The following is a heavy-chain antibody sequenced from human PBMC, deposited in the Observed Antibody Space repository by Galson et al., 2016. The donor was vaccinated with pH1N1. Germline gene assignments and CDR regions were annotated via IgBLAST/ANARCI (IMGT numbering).Heavy chain of an antibody. CDR2: ISSTGRNI. CDR3: AREPYFPPYFDN. D-gene: IGHD2-21*01. J-gene: IGHJ4*02. Sequence: SLRLSCAASGFLFSGYTMNWIRQAPGKGPEWVSSISSTGRNIYSADSLKGRFTISRDNAKNSLYLQISNLRVEDTAVYYCAREPYFPPYFDNWGQGTLVTASA. V-gene: IGHV3-21*01. CDR1: GFLFSGYT.